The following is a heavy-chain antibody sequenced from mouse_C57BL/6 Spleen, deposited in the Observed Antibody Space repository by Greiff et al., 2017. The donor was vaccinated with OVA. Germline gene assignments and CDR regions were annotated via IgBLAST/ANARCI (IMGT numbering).Heavy chain of an antibody. Sequence: QVQLQQPGAELVKPGASVKLSCKASGYTFTSYWMQWVKQRPGQGLEWIGEIDPSDSYTNYNQKFKGKATLTVDTSSSTAYMQLSSLTSEDTAVYYCASLDSSGHYYAMDYWGQGTSVTVSS. CDR2: IDPSDSYT. J-gene: IGHJ4*01. D-gene: IGHD3-2*02. CDR1: GYTFTSYW. V-gene: IGHV1-50*01. CDR3: ASLDSSGHYYAMDY.